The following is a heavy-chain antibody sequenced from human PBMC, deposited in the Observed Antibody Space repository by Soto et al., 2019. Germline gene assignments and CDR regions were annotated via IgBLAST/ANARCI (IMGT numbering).Heavy chain of an antibody. Sequence: GASVKVSCKASGYAFTSYGISWVRQAPGQGLEWMGWISAYNGNTNYAQKLQGRVTMTTDTSTSTAYMELRSLRSDDTAVYYCARDSSPNYIWGSYPLTLNFAYWGQGTLVTVSS. CDR2: ISAYNGNT. J-gene: IGHJ4*02. CDR3: ARDSSPNYIWGSYPLTLNFAY. V-gene: IGHV1-18*01. D-gene: IGHD3-16*02. CDR1: GYAFTSYG.